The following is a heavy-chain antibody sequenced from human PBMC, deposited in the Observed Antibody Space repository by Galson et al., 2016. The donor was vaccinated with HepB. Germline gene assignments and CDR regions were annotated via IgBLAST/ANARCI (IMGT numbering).Heavy chain of an antibody. CDR2: VNPDSGNR. CDR3: TRTKVRGLPAMDV. CDR1: GYTFINYD. Sequence: SVKVSCKAAGYTFINYDINWVRQAPGQGLECLGWVNPDSGNRGYPQKFQGRVTMTTDRSIGTAYMELSSLRSDDTAVYYCTRTKVRGLPAMDVWGRATLVTVSS. J-gene: IGHJ2*01. D-gene: IGHD3-10*01. V-gene: IGHV1-8*02.